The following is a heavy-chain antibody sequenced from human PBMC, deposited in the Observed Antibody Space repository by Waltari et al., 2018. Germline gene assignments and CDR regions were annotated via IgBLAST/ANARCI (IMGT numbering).Heavy chain of an antibody. CDR3: ARERQVADYGFDY. CDR1: GFTFSSYW. J-gene: IGHJ4*02. CDR2: IKQDGSEK. V-gene: IGHV3-7*04. Sequence: EVQLVESGGGLVQPGGSLRLSCAASGFTFSSYWMSWVRQAPGKGREWVANIKQDGSEKYYVDSVKGRFTISRDNAKNSLYLQMNSLRAEDTAVYYCARERQVADYGFDYWGQGTLVTVSS. D-gene: IGHD6-19*01.